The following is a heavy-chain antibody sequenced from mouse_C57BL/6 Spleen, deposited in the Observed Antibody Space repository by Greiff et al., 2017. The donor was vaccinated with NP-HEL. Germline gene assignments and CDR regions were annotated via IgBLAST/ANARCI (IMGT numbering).Heavy chain of an antibody. J-gene: IGHJ4*01. CDR2: IDPSDSYT. CDR1: GYTFTSYW. D-gene: IGHD1-1*02. Sequence: QVQLKQPGAELVMPGASVKLSCKASGYTFTSYWMHWVKQRPGQGLEWIGEIDPSDSYTNYNQKFKGKSTLTVDKSSSTAYMQLSSLTSEDSAVYYCARTLWSTLGAMDYWGQGTSVTVSS. CDR3: ARTLWSTLGAMDY. V-gene: IGHV1-69*01.